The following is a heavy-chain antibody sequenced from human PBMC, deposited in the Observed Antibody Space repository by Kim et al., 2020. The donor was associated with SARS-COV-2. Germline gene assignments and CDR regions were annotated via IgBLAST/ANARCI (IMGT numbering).Heavy chain of an antibody. D-gene: IGHD2-8*02. Sequence: YVDSVKGRFAISRDNAKKSFYLQMNGVRAEDTAVYYCARNYWYYFDYWGQGALVTVSS. V-gene: IGHV3-7*03. J-gene: IGHJ4*02. CDR3: ARNYWYYFDY.